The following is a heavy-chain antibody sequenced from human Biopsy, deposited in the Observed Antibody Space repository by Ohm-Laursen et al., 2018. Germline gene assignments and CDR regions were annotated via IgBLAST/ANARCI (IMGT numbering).Heavy chain of an antibody. D-gene: IGHD1-26*01. CDR2: ISVYNGNT. CDR3: ARDVVGRGASFFDF. Sequence: ASVKVSCKASGYTLGNYGISWVRQAPGQGLERMGWISVYNGNTDYPHKFQGRVTLTTDTSTSTAYMELRSLTSDDTAIYYCARDVVGRGASFFDFWGQGTSVTVSS. V-gene: IGHV1-18*01. CDR1: GYTLGNYG. J-gene: IGHJ4*02.